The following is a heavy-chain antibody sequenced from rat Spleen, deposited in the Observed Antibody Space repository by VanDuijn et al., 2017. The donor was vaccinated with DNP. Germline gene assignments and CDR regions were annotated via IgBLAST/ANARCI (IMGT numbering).Heavy chain of an antibody. Sequence: EVKLVESGGGLVQPGRSLKLSCAASGFNFNDYWMGWVRQAPGKGLEWIGEINKDGNTINYTPSLKDKFTISRDNAQNTLYLQMSTLGTEDTAIYYCTRMGYYGYKGYWGQGVTVTVSS. CDR2: INKDGNTI. D-gene: IGHD1-9*01. V-gene: IGHV4-2*01. J-gene: IGHJ2*01. CDR3: TRMGYYGYKGY. CDR1: GFNFNDYW.